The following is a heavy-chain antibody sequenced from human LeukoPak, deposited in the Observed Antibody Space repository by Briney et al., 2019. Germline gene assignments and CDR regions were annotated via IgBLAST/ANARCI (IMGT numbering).Heavy chain of an antibody. CDR2: INHSGST. CDR1: GGSFSGYY. CDR3: ATRFGYSSGWYFRYPSWFDP. D-gene: IGHD6-19*01. Sequence: SETLSLTCAVYGGSFSGYYWSWIRQPPGKGLEWIGEINHSGSTNYNPSLKSRVTISVDTSKNQFSLKLSSVTAADTAVCYCATRFGYSSGWYFRYPSWFDPWGQGTLVTVSS. J-gene: IGHJ5*02. V-gene: IGHV4-34*01.